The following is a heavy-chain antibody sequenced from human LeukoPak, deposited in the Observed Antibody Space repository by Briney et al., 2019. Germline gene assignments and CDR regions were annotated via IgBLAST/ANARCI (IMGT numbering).Heavy chain of an antibody. Sequence: ASVKVSCKASGYTFTSYDINWVRQATGQGLEWMGWMNPNSGNTGYAQKFQCRVTMTRNTSISTAYMELSSLRSEDTAVYYCARGQDSSGYPYYYYYRMDVWGQGTTVTVSS. CDR1: GYTFTSYD. D-gene: IGHD3-22*01. CDR3: ARGQDSSGYPYYYYYRMDV. V-gene: IGHV1-8*01. CDR2: MNPNSGNT. J-gene: IGHJ6*02.